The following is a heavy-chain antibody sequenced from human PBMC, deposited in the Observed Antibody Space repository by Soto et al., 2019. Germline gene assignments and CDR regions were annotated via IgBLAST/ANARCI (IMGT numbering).Heavy chain of an antibody. CDR1: GFTFSSYS. Sequence: PGGSLTLSCAASGFTFSSYSMNWVRQAPGKGLEWVSYISSSSSTIYYADSVKGRFTISRDNAKNSLYLQMNSLRAEDTAVYYCARDGGYSYGPFDYWGPGTLVTVSS. D-gene: IGHD5-18*01. CDR2: ISSSSSTI. CDR3: ARDGGYSYGPFDY. V-gene: IGHV3-48*01. J-gene: IGHJ4*02.